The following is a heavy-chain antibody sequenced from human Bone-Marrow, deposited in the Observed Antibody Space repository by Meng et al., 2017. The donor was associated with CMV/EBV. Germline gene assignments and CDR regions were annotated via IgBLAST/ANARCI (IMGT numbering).Heavy chain of an antibody. CDR3: ARDITGPFDY. CDR2: ISAYNGNT. J-gene: IGHJ4*02. D-gene: IGHD1-20*01. V-gene: IGHV1-18*01. Sequence: ASVKVSCKASGYTFTSYGISWVRQSPGQGLEWMGWISAYNGNTNYAQKLQGRVTITADKSTSTAYVELSSLRSEDTAVYYCARDITGPFDYWGQGTLVTVSS. CDR1: GYTFTSYG.